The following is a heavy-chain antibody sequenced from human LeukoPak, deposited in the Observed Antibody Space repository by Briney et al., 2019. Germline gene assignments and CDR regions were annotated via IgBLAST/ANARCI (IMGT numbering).Heavy chain of an antibody. CDR3: AREGYSSSWYDPLGAFDI. V-gene: IGHV4-59*01. CDR1: GGSLSSYY. D-gene: IGHD6-13*01. J-gene: IGHJ3*02. Sequence: PSETLSLTCTVSGGSLSSYYWSWIRQPPGKGLEWIGYIYYSGSTNYNPSLKSRVTISVDTSKNQFSLKLSSVTAADTAVYYCAREGYSSSWYDPLGAFDIWGQGTMVTVSS. CDR2: IYYSGST.